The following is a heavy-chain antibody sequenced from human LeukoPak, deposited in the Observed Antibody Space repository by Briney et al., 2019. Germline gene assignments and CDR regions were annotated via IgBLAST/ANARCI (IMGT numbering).Heavy chain of an antibody. CDR3: ARDLNSYGDYGY. D-gene: IGHD4-17*01. V-gene: IGHV3-23*01. CDR1: GFTFSSYA. J-gene: IGHJ4*02. CDR2: ISGSGGST. Sequence: QSGGSLRLSCAASGFTFSSYAMSWVRQAPGKGLEWVSAISGSGGSTYYADSVKGRFTISRDNSKNTLYLQMNSLRAEDTAVYYCARDLNSYGDYGYWGQGTLVTVSS.